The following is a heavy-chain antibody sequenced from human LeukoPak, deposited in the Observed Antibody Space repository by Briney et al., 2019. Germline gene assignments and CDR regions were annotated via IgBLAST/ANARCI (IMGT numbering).Heavy chain of an antibody. J-gene: IGHJ4*02. D-gene: IGHD1-26*01. CDR3: VGDVG. V-gene: IGHV3-23*01. CDR2: IGGSGSDI. CDR1: GFTFSSYA. Sequence: GGSLRLSCTASGFTFSSYAMSWVRQAPGKGLEWVSGIGGSGSDIYYSDSVKGRFTISRDNSKNTVFLQMNSLRAEDTAVYYCVGDVGWGQGTLVTVSS.